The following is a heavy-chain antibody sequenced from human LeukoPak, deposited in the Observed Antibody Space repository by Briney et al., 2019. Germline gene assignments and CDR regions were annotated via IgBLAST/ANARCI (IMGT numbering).Heavy chain of an antibody. CDR2: IYTSGST. J-gene: IGHJ4*02. V-gene: IGHV4-4*07. CDR3: ARGRRAYRGGDCSGFLTY. D-gene: IGHD2-21*02. Sequence: SETLSLTCTVSGGSISSYYWSWIRQPAGKGLEWIGRIYTSGSTNYNPSLKSRVTMSVDTSKNQFSLKLSSVTAADTAVYYCARGRRAYRGGDCSGFLTYWGQGTLVTVSS. CDR1: GGSISSYY.